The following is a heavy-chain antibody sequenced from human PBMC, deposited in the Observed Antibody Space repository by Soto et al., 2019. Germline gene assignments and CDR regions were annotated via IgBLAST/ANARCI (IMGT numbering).Heavy chain of an antibody. CDR3: ATHLLLELGPRGAAFDI. CDR2: IIPIFGTA. D-gene: IGHD3-22*01. Sequence: ASVKVSCKASGGTFSSYAISWVRQAPGQGLEWMGGIIPIFGTANYAQKFQGRVTITADKSTSTAYMELSSLRSEDTAVYYCATHLLLELGPRGAAFDIWGQGTMVTVSS. V-gene: IGHV1-69*06. J-gene: IGHJ3*02. CDR1: GGTFSSYA.